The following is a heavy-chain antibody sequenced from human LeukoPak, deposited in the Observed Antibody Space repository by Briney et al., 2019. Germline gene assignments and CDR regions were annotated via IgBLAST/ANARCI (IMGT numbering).Heavy chain of an antibody. J-gene: IGHJ4*02. CDR3: AREIYYYDSSGYWDY. V-gene: IGHV4-34*01. CDR2: INHGGST. CDR1: GGSFSGYY. Sequence: PSETLSLTCAVYGGSFSGYYWSWIRQPPGKGLEWIGEINHGGSTNYNPSLKSRVTISVDTSKNQFSLKLSSVTAADTAVYYCAREIYYYDSSGYWDYWGQGTLVTVSS. D-gene: IGHD3-22*01.